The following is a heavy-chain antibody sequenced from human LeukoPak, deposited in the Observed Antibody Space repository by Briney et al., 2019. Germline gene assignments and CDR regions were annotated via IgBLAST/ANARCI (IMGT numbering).Heavy chain of an antibody. CDR3: AKVGYSSSWYYFDY. Sequence: GGSLRLSCAASGFTFDDYAMHWVREAPGKGLEWGSGISWYSGSIGYADSVKGRFTISRDNAKNSLYLQMNSLRAEDTALYYCAKVGYSSSWYYFDYWGQGTLVTVSS. J-gene: IGHJ4*02. CDR2: ISWYSGSI. V-gene: IGHV3-9*01. D-gene: IGHD6-13*01. CDR1: GFTFDDYA.